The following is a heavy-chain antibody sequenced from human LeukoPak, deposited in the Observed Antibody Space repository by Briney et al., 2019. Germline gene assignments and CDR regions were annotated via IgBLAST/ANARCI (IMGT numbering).Heavy chain of an antibody. CDR1: GGSISSGGYY. D-gene: IGHD5-18*01. CDR2: IYYSGST. Sequence: SETLSLTRTVSGGSISSGGYYWSWIRQHPGKGLEWIGYIYYSGSTYYNPSLKSRVTISVDTSKNQFSLKLSSVTAADTAVYYCARTDTAMVTFDYWGQGTLATVSS. V-gene: IGHV4-31*03. CDR3: ARTDTAMVTFDY. J-gene: IGHJ4*02.